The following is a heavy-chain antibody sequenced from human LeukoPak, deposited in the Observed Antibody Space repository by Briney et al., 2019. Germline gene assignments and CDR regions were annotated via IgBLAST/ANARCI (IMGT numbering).Heavy chain of an antibody. CDR2: LYYSGST. CDR3: ARHLVGYCSSTSWPQFGY. Sequence: PSETLSLTCAVSGGSISSSSYSWGWIRQPPGKGLEWIGSLYYSGSTYYDPSINSRVALSVDTSKNRFSLKMSSVTAADTAVYYCARHLVGYCSSTSWPQFGYWGQGTLVTVSS. CDR1: GGSISSSSYS. J-gene: IGHJ4*02. D-gene: IGHD2-2*03. V-gene: IGHV4-39*01.